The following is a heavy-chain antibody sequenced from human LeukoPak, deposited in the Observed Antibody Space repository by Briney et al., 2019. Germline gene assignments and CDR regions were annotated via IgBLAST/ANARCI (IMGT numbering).Heavy chain of an antibody. CDR3: ARVSYDFWSGYFLNY. Sequence: ASVKDSCKASGYTFTGYYMHWVRQAPGQGLEWMGWINPNSGGTNYAQKFQGRVTMTRDTSISTAYMELSRLRSDDTAVYYCARVSYDFWSGYFLNYWGQGTLVTVPS. D-gene: IGHD3-3*01. J-gene: IGHJ4*02. CDR2: INPNSGGT. CDR1: GYTFTGYY. V-gene: IGHV1-2*02.